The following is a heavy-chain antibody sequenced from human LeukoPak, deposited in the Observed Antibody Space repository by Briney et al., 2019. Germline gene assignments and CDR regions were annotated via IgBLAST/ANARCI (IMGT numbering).Heavy chain of an antibody. CDR2: INHSGST. J-gene: IGHJ4*02. D-gene: IGHD3-3*01. Sequence: IPSETLSLTCAVYGGSFSGYYWSWIRQPPGKGLEWIGEINHSGSTNYNPSLKSRVTISVDTSKNQFPLKLSSVTAADTAVYYCARSPLYYDFWSGYRNNYFDYWGQGTLVTVSS. V-gene: IGHV4-34*01. CDR1: GGSFSGYY. CDR3: ARSPLYYDFWSGYRNNYFDY.